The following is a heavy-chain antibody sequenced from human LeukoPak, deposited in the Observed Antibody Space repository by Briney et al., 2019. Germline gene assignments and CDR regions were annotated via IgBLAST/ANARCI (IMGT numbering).Heavy chain of an antibody. CDR1: SGSISSSSYY. V-gene: IGHV4-39*01. J-gene: IGHJ3*02. CDR2: IYYSGST. D-gene: IGHD3-22*01. Sequence: PSETLSLTCTLSSGSISSSSYYWGWIRQPPGKGLEWIGSIYYSGSTYYNPSLKSRVTISVDTSKNQFSLKLSSVTAADTAVYYCAITGGPYYYDSSGYSIDPFDIWGQGTMVTVSS. CDR3: AITGGPYYYDSSGYSIDPFDI.